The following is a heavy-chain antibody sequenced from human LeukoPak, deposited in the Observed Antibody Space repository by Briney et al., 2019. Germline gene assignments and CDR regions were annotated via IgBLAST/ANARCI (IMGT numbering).Heavy chain of an antibody. J-gene: IGHJ6*02. CDR2: ISYDGDNK. CDR3: ARDVRRPADYDYYGMDV. V-gene: IGHV3-30-3*01. CDR1: GFTFSSYA. Sequence: GGSLRLSCAASGFTFSSYAMHWVRQAQGKGLEWVAVISYDGDNKYYADSVKGRFTISRDNSKSTMFLQMNSLRVEDTAVYYCARDVRRPADYDYYGMDVWGQGTTVSVSS.